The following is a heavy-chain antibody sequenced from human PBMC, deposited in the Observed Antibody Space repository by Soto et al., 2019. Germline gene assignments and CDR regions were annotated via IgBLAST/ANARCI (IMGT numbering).Heavy chain of an antibody. J-gene: IGHJ4*02. D-gene: IGHD3-9*01. Sequence: QLQLQESGSGLVKPSQTLSLTCAVSGGSISSGGYSWSWIRQPPGKGLEWIGYIYHSGSTYYNPSLKSRVTISVDRSKNQFSLKLSSVTAADTAVYYCAGGYYDILTGYYTYFDYWGQGTLVTVSS. CDR1: GGSISSGGYS. CDR3: AGGYYDILTGYYTYFDY. V-gene: IGHV4-30-2*01. CDR2: IYHSGST.